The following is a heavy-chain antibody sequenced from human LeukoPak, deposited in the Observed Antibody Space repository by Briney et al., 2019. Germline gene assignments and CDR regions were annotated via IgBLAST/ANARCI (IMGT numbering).Heavy chain of an antibody. V-gene: IGHV3-23*01. CDR3: ARNMQLST. CDR1: GFTFSGTA. CDR2: IRYSGANS. J-gene: IGHJ3*01. D-gene: IGHD3-16*02. Sequence: GSLLLSCAASGFTFSGTAMSWVRQPPGEGLEWVSLIRYSGANSYYTDSVRGRFTISRDNSKDTLFLQMNSLRAEDTAIYYCARNMQLSTWGLGTMVTVSS.